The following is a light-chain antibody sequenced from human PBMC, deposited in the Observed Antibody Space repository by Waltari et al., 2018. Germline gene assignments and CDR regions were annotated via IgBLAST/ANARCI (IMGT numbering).Light chain of an antibody. CDR3: QEYGNSPPYN. J-gene: IGKJ2*01. V-gene: IGKV3-20*01. CDR1: QTVYANY. CDR2: VAS. Sequence: VVSQSPGTLSLSPGERATFSCTTSQTVYANYLAWYQHKPGQPPRLLLYVASRRATGIPERFSGSGSGTHFTLTISRVDPEDFAVYYCQEYGNSPPYNFGPGTRLEI.